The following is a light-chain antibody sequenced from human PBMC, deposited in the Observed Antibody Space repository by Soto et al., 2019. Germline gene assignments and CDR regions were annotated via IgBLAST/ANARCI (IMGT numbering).Light chain of an antibody. J-gene: IGLJ2*01. Sequence: QPVLTQSPSASASLGASVKLTCTLSSGHSNYAIAWHQQLPEKGPRYLMKVNSDGSHSKGDGIPDRFSGSSSGAERYLTISSLQSEDEADYYCQTWDTGIVLFGGGTKVTVL. CDR2: VNSDGSH. CDR3: QTWDTGIVL. CDR1: SGHSNYA. V-gene: IGLV4-69*01.